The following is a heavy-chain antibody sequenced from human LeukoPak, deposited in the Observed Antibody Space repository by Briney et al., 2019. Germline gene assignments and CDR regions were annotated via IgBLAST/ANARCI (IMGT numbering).Heavy chain of an antibody. CDR3: ARASGSYDY. J-gene: IGHJ4*02. D-gene: IGHD1-26*01. CDR1: GFPFSTYG. V-gene: IGHV3-33*01. Sequence: GRSLRLSCAASGFPFSTYGMHWVRQAPGKGLEWVAVIWYDGSNKYYADSVKGRFTISGDNSKNTLYLQMNSLRAEGTAVYYCARASGSYDYWGQGTLVTVSS. CDR2: IWYDGSNK.